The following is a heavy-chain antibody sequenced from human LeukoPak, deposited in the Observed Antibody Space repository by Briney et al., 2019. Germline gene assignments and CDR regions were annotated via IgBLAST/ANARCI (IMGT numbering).Heavy chain of an antibody. CDR1: GGSINFYY. CDR3: ARGIADPYSFDS. CDR2: IYPTGST. V-gene: IGHV4-4*07. J-gene: IGHJ4*02. D-gene: IGHD6-13*01. Sequence: SETLSLTCTVSGGSINFYYWSWIRQPAGKGLEWIGRIYPTGSTNYSPSLKSRVTMSVDKSKNQFSLNPSSVTAADTAVYYCARGIADPYSFDSWGQGTLVTVSS.